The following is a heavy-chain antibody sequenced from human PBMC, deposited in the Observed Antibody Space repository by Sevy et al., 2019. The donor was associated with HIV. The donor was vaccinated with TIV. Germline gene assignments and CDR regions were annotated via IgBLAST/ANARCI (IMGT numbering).Heavy chain of an antibody. D-gene: IGHD2-15*01. J-gene: IGHJ6*02. Sequence: SETLSLTCTVSGGSISSSSYYWGWIRQPPGKGLEWIGSIYYSGSTYYYPSLKSRVTISVDTSKNQFSLKLSSVTAADTAVYYCARHGPLGYCSGGSCYGYYYYGMDVWGQGTTVTVSS. CDR1: GGSISSSSYY. CDR3: ARHGPLGYCSGGSCYGYYYYGMDV. CDR2: IYYSGST. V-gene: IGHV4-39*01.